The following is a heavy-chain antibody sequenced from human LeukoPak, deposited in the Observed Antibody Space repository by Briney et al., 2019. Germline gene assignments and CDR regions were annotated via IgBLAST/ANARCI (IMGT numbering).Heavy chain of an antibody. CDR1: GFTFSSYA. CDR3: ARPPYSGSYYSAFDI. Sequence: GGSLRLSCAASGFTFSSYAMSWVRQAPGKGLEWVSAISGSGGSTYYADSVKGRFTISRDSSKNTLYLQMNSLRAEDTAVYYCARPPYSGSYYSAFDIWGQGTMVTVSS. V-gene: IGHV3-23*01. CDR2: ISGSGGST. J-gene: IGHJ3*02. D-gene: IGHD1-26*01.